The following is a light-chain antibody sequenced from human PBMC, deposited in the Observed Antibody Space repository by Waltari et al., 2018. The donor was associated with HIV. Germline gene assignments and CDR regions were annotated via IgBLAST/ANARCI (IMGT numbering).Light chain of an antibody. J-gene: IGLJ3*02. CDR2: VVS. CDR1: SSDVGVYDY. Sequence: QSALTQPASVSGSPGQSITISCTGTSSDVGVYDYVSWYQQHPGKAPKLMIFVVSYRPSGVSSRFSGSKSGNTASLTISGLRAEDEADYYCSSYTTSSTLVVFGGGTRLTVL. V-gene: IGLV2-14*01. CDR3: SSYTTSSTLVV.